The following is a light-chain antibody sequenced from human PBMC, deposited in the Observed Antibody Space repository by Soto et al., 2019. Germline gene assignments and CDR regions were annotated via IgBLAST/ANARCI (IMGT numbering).Light chain of an antibody. CDR3: AAWDDSLNGLL. V-gene: IGLV1-44*01. CDR1: SSNIGTYT. J-gene: IGLJ3*02. CDR2: SDN. Sequence: QAVVTQPPSASGTPGQRVTISCSGTSSNIGTYTVNWYQQLPGTAPKLLIYSDNRRPSGVPDRFSGSKSGTSASLAISGLQSEDEAEYYCAAWDDSLNGLLFGGGTKLTVL.